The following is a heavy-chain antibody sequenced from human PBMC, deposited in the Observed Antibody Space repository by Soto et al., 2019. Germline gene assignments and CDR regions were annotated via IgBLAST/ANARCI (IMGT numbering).Heavy chain of an antibody. J-gene: IGHJ4*02. CDR2: ISNSGRIT. CDR1: GFIFGDYY. V-gene: IGHV3-11*01. CDR3: ARDHGGGGLTLEY. D-gene: IGHD3-16*01. Sequence: DLEESGGGLVKPGGSLRLSCTASGFIFGDYYMSWIRQAPGKGLEWVSDISNSGRITHHADSVEGRFTISRDNAKDSLYLQMNSLRPEDSAIYYCARDHGGGGLTLEYWGQGTLVTVSS.